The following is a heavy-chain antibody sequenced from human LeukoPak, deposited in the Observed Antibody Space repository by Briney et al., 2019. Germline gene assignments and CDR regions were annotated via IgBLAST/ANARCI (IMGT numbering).Heavy chain of an antibody. J-gene: IGHJ4*02. CDR1: GYAFTDYY. D-gene: IGHD3-3*01. CDR2: INPNNGGT. Sequence: ASVKVSCKASGYAFTDYYIHWVRQAPGQGLEWMGWINPNNGGTNYAQNFQGRVTMTRDTSISTAYMELSRLTSDDTAVYYCARGHYDFWSGYLVWGQGTLVTVSS. CDR3: ARGHYDFWSGYLV. V-gene: IGHV1-2*02.